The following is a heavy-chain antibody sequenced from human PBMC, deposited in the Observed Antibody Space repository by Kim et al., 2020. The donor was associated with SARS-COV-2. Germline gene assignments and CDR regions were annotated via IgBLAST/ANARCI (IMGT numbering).Heavy chain of an antibody. CDR2: ISGSGGST. Sequence: GGSLRLSCAASGFTFSSYAMSWVRQAPGKGLEWVSAISGSGGSTYYADSVKGRFTISRDNSKNTLYLQMNSLRAEDTAVYYCAKVWVPDQTIVVVITYFDYWGQGTLVTVSS. CDR3: AKVWVPDQTIVVVITYFDY. D-gene: IGHD3-22*01. CDR1: GFTFSSYA. V-gene: IGHV3-23*01. J-gene: IGHJ4*02.